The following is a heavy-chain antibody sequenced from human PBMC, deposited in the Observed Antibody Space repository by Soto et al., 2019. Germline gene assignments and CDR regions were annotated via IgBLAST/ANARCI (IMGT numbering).Heavy chain of an antibody. V-gene: IGHV3-11*01. CDR3: AREGVSGSSSAYYGMDV. CDR1: GFTFSDYS. J-gene: IGHJ6*02. CDR2: ISGSGSTI. D-gene: IGHD6-6*01. Sequence: QVQLVESGGGLVQPGGSLRLSCAASGFTFSDYSMSWIRQAPGKGLEWVSYISGSGSTIYYADSVKGRFTISRDNAKNSLYLQMNSLRVEDTAVYYCAREGVSGSSSAYYGMDVWGQGTTVTVSS.